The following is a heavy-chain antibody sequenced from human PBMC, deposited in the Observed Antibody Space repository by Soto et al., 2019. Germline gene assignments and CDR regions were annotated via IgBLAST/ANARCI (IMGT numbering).Heavy chain of an antibody. CDR3: AKLKRGAPVSYFDH. Sequence: SVKVSCKASGGTFSSYAISWVRQAPGQGLEWMGGIIPIFGTANYAQKFQGRVTITADESTSTAYMELSSLRAEDKAVYYCAKLKRGAPVSYFDHWGQGILVTVSS. CDR1: GGTFSSYA. J-gene: IGHJ4*02. D-gene: IGHD1-26*01. V-gene: IGHV1-69*13. CDR2: IIPIFGTA.